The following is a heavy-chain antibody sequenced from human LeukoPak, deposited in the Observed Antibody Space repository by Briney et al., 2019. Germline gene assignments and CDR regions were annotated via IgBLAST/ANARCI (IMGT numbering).Heavy chain of an antibody. V-gene: IGHV3-23*01. CDR1: GFTFSTFA. J-gene: IGHJ4*02. D-gene: IGHD3-3*01. CDR3: VRDRNYYEALQRSY. Sequence: GGSLRLSCAASGFTFSTFAMSWVRQDPGRGLEWVSSITGAGDTTYYPESVKGRFIISRDNSKNTLYLQMNSLRVEDTALYFCVRDRNYYEALQRSYWGQGTLVTVSS. CDR2: ITGAGDTT.